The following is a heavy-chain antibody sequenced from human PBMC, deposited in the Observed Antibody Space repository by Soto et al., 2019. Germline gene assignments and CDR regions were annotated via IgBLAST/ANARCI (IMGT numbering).Heavy chain of an antibody. CDR2: LNGNGVAT. V-gene: IGHV3-23*01. J-gene: IGHJ2*01. Sequence: EVQLLESGGGSIQPGGCLRISCAASGVTFSNYAMSWVRQAPGKGLEWVSALNGNGVATFYADSVKGRFTISRDNSKNTLYVQMNNLRDEDTAVYFCAKMRGSKMGDWCFDFWGRVTLVTVSS. CDR3: AKMRGSKMGDWCFDF. D-gene: IGHD2-8*01. CDR1: GVTFSNYA.